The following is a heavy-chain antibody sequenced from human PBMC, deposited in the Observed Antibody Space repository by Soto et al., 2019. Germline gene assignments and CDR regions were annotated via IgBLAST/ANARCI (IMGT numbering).Heavy chain of an antibody. D-gene: IGHD6-19*01. CDR1: GGSISSSSYY. CDR3: ARSYSSGWYYSHDAFDI. V-gene: IGHV4-39*01. CDR2: IYYSGST. Sequence: SETLSLTCTVSGGSISSSSYYWGWIRQPPGKGLEWIGSIYYSGSTYYNPPLKSRVTISVDTSKNQFSLKLSSVTAADTAVYYCARSYSSGWYYSHDAFDIWGQGTMVTVSS. J-gene: IGHJ3*02.